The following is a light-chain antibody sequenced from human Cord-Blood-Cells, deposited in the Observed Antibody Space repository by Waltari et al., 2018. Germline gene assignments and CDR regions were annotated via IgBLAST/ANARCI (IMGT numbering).Light chain of an antibody. Sequence: QSVLTQPPSASGPPGQRVTIPCSGSSSTIGSNTVNWYQQLPGTAPKLLIYSNNQRPSGVPDRFSGSKSGTSASLAISGLQSEDEADYYCAAWDDSLNGPVFGGGTKLTVL. CDR2: SNN. J-gene: IGLJ2*01. CDR1: SSTIGSNT. CDR3: AAWDDSLNGPV. V-gene: IGLV1-44*01.